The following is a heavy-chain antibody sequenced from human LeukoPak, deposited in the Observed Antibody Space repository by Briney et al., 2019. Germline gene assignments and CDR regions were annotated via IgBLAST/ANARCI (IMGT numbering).Heavy chain of an antibody. J-gene: IGHJ6*01. V-gene: IGHV3-21*01. CDR1: GFTFSIYS. D-gene: IGHD1-20*01. CDR2: ISSSSSYI. Sequence: PGGSLRPSCAASGFTFSIYSMNWVRQAPGKGLEWVSAISSSSSYIYYADSVKGRFTISRDNAKNSLYLQMNSLRAEDTAVYYCARIIITGPPWGMDVWGKGTTVTVSS. CDR3: ARIIITGPPWGMDV.